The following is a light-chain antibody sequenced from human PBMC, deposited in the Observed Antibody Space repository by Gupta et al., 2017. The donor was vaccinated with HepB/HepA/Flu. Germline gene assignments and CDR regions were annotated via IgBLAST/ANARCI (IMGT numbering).Light chain of an antibody. Sequence: QSVLTQPPSVSAAPGQKVTISCSGSSSNIGNNYVSWYQQLPGTAPKLLIYGNNKRTSGIPDRFSGSKSGTSATLGIAGLQTGDEADYYCQTWDSSLTAVLFGGGTKLTAL. CDR3: QTWDSSLTAVL. J-gene: IGLJ2*01. CDR2: GNN. CDR1: SSNIGNNY. V-gene: IGLV1-51*01.